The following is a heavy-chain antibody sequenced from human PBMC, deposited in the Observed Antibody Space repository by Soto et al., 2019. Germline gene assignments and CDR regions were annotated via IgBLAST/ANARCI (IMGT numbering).Heavy chain of an antibody. CDR2: INAGNGNT. J-gene: IGHJ5*02. Sequence: ASVKVSCKASGYTFTSYAMHWVRQAPGQRLEWMGWINAGNGNTKYSQKFQGRVTITRDTSASTAYMELSSLRSEDTAVYYCARDARGDSSGYYASNWFGPWGQGTLVTVSS. D-gene: IGHD3-22*01. V-gene: IGHV1-3*01. CDR3: ARDARGDSSGYYASNWFGP. CDR1: GYTFTSYA.